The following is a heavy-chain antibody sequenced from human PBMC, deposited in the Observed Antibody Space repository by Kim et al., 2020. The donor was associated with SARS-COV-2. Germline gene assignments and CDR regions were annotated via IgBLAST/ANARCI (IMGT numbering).Heavy chain of an antibody. Sequence: LSLTCAASGFTFSSYAMSWVRQAPGKGLEWVSAISGSGGSTYYADSVKGRFTISRDNSKNTLYLQMNSLRAEDTAVYYCFVLMVYSNKSFFDYWGQGTLVTVSS. CDR2: ISGSGGST. CDR3: FVLMVYSNKSFFDY. CDR1: GFTFSSYA. V-gene: IGHV3-23*01. J-gene: IGHJ4*02. D-gene: IGHD2-8*01.